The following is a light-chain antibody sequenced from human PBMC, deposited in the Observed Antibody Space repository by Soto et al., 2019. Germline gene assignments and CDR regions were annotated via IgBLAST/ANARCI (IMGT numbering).Light chain of an antibody. Sequence: QSALTQPASVSGSPGQSITISCTGTSSDVGSYSLVSWYQQHPGKASKLIIYEGSKRPSGLSNRFSGSKSGNTASLTISGLQAEDEADYYCCSYAGSSTYVFGTGTKVTVL. CDR1: SSDVGSYSL. CDR3: CSYAGSSTYV. J-gene: IGLJ1*01. V-gene: IGLV2-23*01. CDR2: EGS.